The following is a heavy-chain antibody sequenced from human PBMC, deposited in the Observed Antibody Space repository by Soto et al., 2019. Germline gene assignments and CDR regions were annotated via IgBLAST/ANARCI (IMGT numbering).Heavy chain of an antibody. Sequence: SLRLSCAASGFSFSRYGIHWVRQAPGKGLEWVAVISYDESTTFSAASVKGRFNISRDNSKNTLFLQMNSLRPEDTAVYYCSKTMLGSYDSDAFYVWGQGTMVTVSS. CDR1: GFSFSRYG. V-gene: IGHV3-30*18. CDR3: SKTMLGSYDSDAFYV. CDR2: ISYDESTT. D-gene: IGHD5-18*01. J-gene: IGHJ3*01.